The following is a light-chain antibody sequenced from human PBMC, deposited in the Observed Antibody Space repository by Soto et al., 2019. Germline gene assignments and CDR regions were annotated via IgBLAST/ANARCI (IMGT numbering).Light chain of an antibody. J-gene: IGLJ2*01. V-gene: IGLV1-40*01. CDR1: SSNIGAGYD. Sequence: QLVLTQPPSVSGAPGQRVTISCTGSSSNIGAGYDVHWYQQPPGTAPKLLIYGNSNRPSGVPDRFSGSKSGTSASLAITGLQAEDEADYYCQSYDSSLSGVVFGGGTKLTVL. CDR2: GNS. CDR3: QSYDSSLSGVV.